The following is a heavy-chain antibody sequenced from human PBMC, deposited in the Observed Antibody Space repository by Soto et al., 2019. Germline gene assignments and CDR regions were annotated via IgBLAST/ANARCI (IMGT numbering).Heavy chain of an antibody. CDR2: ISAFNGNT. CDR1: GYSFTNYG. CDR3: ARDRGVAPPVAGNTHYYYYMDV. D-gene: IGHD6-19*01. J-gene: IGHJ6*03. V-gene: IGHV1-18*01. Sequence: QDQLVQSGAEVKKPGASVTVSCKASGYSFTNYGITWVRQAPGQGLEWLGWISAFNGNTHYAQKVQGRVTMTTDASMSTAYMELRSLRSDETAVYYCARDRGVAPPVAGNTHYYYYMDVWGQGTTVTVSS.